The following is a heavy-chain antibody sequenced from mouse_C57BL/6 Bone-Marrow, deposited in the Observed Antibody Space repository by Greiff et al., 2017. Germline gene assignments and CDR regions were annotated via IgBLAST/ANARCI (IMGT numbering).Heavy chain of an antibody. CDR2: IYPRDGST. V-gene: IGHV1-85*01. J-gene: IGHJ1*03. CDR1: GYTFTSYE. D-gene: IGHD1-1*01. CDR3: ATLDCDGSSGNWYFDV. Sequence: VQLQQSGPELVKPGASVMLSCKASGYTFTSYEINWVKQRPGQGLELIGWIYPRDGSTKYNEKFKGKATLTVDTSSSTGYMELHSLTVEDSVVYFCATLDCDGSSGNWYFDVWGTGTAVTVSS.